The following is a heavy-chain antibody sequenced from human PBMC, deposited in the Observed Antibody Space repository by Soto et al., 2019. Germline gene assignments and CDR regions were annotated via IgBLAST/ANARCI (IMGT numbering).Heavy chain of an antibody. CDR2: IDSDGTST. V-gene: IGHV3-74*01. J-gene: IGHJ4*02. CDR3: ARVGVVESSASKFDY. Sequence: EVQLVESGGGLVQPGGSLRLSCAGSGFTFSSYWMHWVRQVPGKGLVWVSRIDSDGTSTTYADSVKGRFTISRDNAKNTLYLHMNSLRDEDTCVYYCARVGVVESSASKFDYWGQGTLVTVSS. CDR1: GFTFSSYW. D-gene: IGHD6-19*01.